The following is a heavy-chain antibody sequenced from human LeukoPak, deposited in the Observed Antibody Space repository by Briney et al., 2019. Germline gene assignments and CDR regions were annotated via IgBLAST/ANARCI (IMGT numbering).Heavy chain of an antibody. Sequence: PSETLSLTCTVSGGSISSYYRSWIRQPPGKGLEWIGYIYYSGSTNYNPSLKSRVTISVDTSKNQFSLKLSSVTAADTAVYYCARRSRGAAAGTAWFDPWGQGTLVTVSS. CDR2: IYYSGST. J-gene: IGHJ5*02. CDR1: GGSISSYY. V-gene: IGHV4-59*08. D-gene: IGHD6-13*01. CDR3: ARRSRGAAAGTAWFDP.